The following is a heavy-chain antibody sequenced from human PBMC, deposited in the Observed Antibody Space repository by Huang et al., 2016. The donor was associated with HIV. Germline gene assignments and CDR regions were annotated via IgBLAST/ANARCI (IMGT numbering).Heavy chain of an antibody. J-gene: IGHJ4*02. D-gene: IGHD5-18*01. CDR1: GFSFTNYW. Sequence: EVQLVQSGAEVKKPGESLKISCKGSGFSFTNYWIGWGRQMPGKGLEWMGIIYPGDSDTTYSPSMEGQVTISADKSINTAYLQWSSLKASDSAIYYCARPLLGYTYGYYFDHWGRGTLVTVSS. CDR2: IYPGDSDT. CDR3: ARPLLGYTYGYYFDH. V-gene: IGHV5-51*03.